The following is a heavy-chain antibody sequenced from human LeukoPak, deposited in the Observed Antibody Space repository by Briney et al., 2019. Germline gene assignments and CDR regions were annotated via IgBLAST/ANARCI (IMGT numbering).Heavy chain of an antibody. CDR1: GGSFSGYY. CDR2: INHSGST. CDR3: ARHTFSRTYYYYYMDV. D-gene: IGHD5-18*01. J-gene: IGHJ6*03. Sequence: PSETLSLTCAVYGGSFSGYYWSWIRQPPGKGLEWIGEINHSGSTNYNPSLKSRVTISVDTSKNQFSLKLSSVTAADTAVYYCARHTFSRTYYYYYMDVWGKGTTVTISS. V-gene: IGHV4-34*01.